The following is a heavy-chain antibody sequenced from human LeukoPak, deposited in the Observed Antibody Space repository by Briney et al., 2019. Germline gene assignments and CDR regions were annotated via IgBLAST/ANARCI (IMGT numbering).Heavy chain of an antibody. V-gene: IGHV1-24*01. D-gene: IGHD3-10*01. CDR2: YDPEDGKT. CDR1: GYTLTELS. J-gene: IGHJ6*02. CDR3: ARDLRTPNITMVRGYYYYGMDV. Sequence: ASVKVSCKVSGYTLTELSMQWVRQAPGKGPEWMGGYDPEDGKTIYAQKFQGRVTITADKSTSTAYMELSSLRSEDTAVYYCARDLRTPNITMVRGYYYYGMDVWGQGTTVTVSS.